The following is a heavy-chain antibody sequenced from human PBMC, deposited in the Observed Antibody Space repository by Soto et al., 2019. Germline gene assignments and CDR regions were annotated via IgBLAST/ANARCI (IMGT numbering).Heavy chain of an antibody. CDR1: GDSVSSNTAS. Sequence: QTLSLTCAISGDSVSSNTASWNWIRQSPSRGLEWLGRTYFRSKWYNDYAVSVKSRIIINPDTSNNQFSLQLNSVTPEDTAVYFCAKGDNLGPKTGYAFDPWGQGIMVTVLL. CDR2: TYFRSKWYN. D-gene: IGHD5-12*01. CDR3: AKGDNLGPKTGYAFDP. J-gene: IGHJ5*02. V-gene: IGHV6-1*01.